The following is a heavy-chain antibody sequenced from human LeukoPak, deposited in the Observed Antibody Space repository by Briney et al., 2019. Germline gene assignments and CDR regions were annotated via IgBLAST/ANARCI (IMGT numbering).Heavy chain of an antibody. CDR3: AKDGGMTTVTTFDY. CDR2: ISGSGGST. V-gene: IGHV3-23*01. D-gene: IGHD4-17*01. Sequence: GGSLRLSCAASGFTFSIYAVSWVRQAPGKGLEWVSAISGSGGSTYYADSVKGRFTISRDNSKNTLYLQMNSLRAEDTAVYYCAKDGGMTTVTTFDYWGQGTLVTVSS. CDR1: GFTFSIYA. J-gene: IGHJ4*02.